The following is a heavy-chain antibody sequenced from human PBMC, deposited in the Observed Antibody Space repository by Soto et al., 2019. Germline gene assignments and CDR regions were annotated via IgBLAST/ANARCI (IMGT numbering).Heavy chain of an antibody. V-gene: IGHV1-18*01. Sequence: ASVKVSFKASGYTFTSYGISWVRQAPGQGLEGMGGISGYNGNTNGAQKLQGRGTVTTDTSTSIAYMQLRSLGSDDTAVYYCARVIVVARSYYYYGMDVWGQGNMVNVS. J-gene: IGHJ6*02. CDR1: GYTFTSYG. D-gene: IGHD3-22*01. CDR3: ARVIVVARSYYYYGMDV. CDR2: ISGYNGNT.